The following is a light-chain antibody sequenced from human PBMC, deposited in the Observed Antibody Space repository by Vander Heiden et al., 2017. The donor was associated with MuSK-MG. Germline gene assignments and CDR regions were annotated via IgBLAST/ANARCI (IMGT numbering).Light chain of an antibody. J-gene: IGLJ7*01. CDR2: DNN. CDR3: GTWDSSMSDAV. CDR1: SSKIGNNY. Sequence: QSVLTQPPSVSAAPGQKVTISCSGSSSKIGNNYVYWYQQRPGTAPKLLIYDNNKRPSGIPDRFSGSKSGTAATLAITGLQTGDEADYYCGTWDSSMSDAVFGGGTKLTVL. V-gene: IGLV1-51*01.